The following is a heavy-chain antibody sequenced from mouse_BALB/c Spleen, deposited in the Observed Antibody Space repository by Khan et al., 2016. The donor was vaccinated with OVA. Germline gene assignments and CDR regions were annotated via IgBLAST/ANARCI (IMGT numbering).Heavy chain of an antibody. CDR3: ARPPYFSYVMDN. CDR2: INTYTGEP. J-gene: IGHJ4*01. CDR1: GHTFTKYG. Sequence: QIQLVQSGPELMKPGETVKISCKASGHTFTKYGMNWVKQAPGKGLKWMGWINTYTGEPTYADDFNGRFAFSLETSASTAYLQINNLKNEDTATYFCARPPYFSYVMDNWGQGTSVTVSS. V-gene: IGHV9-3-1*01. D-gene: IGHD2-10*01.